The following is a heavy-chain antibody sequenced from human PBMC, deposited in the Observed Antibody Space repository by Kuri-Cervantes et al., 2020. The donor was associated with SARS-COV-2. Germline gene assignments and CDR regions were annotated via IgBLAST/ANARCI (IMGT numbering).Heavy chain of an antibody. CDR3: ARENFGGSSWYNRVFWFDP. V-gene: IGHV1-8*01. CDR2: MNSNSGNT. Sequence: ASSLVFCKASSCSITSYDNKWVRRATGERLEGRGWMNSNSGNTGYAKKFQGRVTKTSNTSISTAYMELSSLRSEDTAVYYCARENFGGSSWYNRVFWFDPWGQGTLVTVSS. D-gene: IGHD6-13*01. J-gene: IGHJ5*02. CDR1: SCSITSYD.